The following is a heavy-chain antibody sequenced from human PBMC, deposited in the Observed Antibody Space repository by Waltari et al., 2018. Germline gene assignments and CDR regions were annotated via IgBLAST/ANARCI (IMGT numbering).Heavy chain of an antibody. V-gene: IGHV5-51*01. Sequence: EVQLVQSGAEVKKPGESLKISCKTYVYRFTSQWIALVAQMPGQGLEWMGIIYPGDSDTRYSPSFQGQVTISADKSFSTAYLQWSSLKASDTAMYYCATTELTARTFNIWGQGTLVTVSS. J-gene: IGHJ3*02. CDR3: ATTELTARTFNI. D-gene: IGHD7-27*01. CDR1: VYRFTSQW. CDR2: IYPGDSDT.